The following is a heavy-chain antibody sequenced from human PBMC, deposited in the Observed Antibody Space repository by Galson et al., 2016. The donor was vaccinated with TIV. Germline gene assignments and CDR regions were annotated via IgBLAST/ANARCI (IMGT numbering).Heavy chain of an antibody. CDR3: AKCRNTAMDTYYYYYGLDV. Sequence: SVKVSCKASGGTFSSFVVTWVRQAPGQGLEWMGGIIPLFGEAHYAQKFQGRVTISADASTSTVYMELRSLRSGDTAVYYCAKCRNTAMDTYYYYYGLDVWGQGTTVTVSS. J-gene: IGHJ6*02. D-gene: IGHD5-18*01. V-gene: IGHV1-69*13. CDR1: GGTFSSFV. CDR2: IIPLFGEA.